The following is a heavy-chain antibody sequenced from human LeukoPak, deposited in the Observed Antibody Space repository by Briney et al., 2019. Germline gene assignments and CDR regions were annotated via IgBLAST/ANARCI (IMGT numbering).Heavy chain of an antibody. V-gene: IGHV4-38-2*02. CDR1: GYSISSGYY. CDR3: ARSITLVRGVIIGYYDMDV. CDR2: IYHSGST. Sequence: SETLSLTCTVSGYSISSGYYWGWIRQPPGKGLEWIGTIYHSGSTYYNPSLKSRVTISLDTSMNKFSLKLISVTAADTAVYYCARSITLVRGVIIGYYDMDVWGKGTTVTVSS. J-gene: IGHJ6*03. D-gene: IGHD3-10*01.